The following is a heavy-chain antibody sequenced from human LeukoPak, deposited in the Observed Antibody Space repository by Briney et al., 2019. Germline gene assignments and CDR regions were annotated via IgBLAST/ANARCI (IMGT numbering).Heavy chain of an antibody. CDR3: ARRNSWYDS. D-gene: IGHD4-11*01. V-gene: IGHV1-8*01. CDR2: VNANTGAT. J-gene: IGHJ5*01. CDR1: GFSFTSYD. Sequence: ASVKVSCKASGFSFTSYDINWVRQAPGQGLEWMGWVNANTGATGYAQKFQGRVTMTRDTSISTAYMELSSLRSEDTAIYYCARRNSWYDSWGQGTLVTVLS.